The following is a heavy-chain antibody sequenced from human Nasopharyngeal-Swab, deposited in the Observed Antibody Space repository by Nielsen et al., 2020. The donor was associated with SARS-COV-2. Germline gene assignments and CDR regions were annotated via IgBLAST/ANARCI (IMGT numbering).Heavy chain of an antibody. V-gene: IGHV3-33*01. Sequence: GESLKISCAASGITFSSYAMHWVRQAPGKGLEWVAVVWYDGSTKYYADSVKGRFTISRDNSKNTLYLQLNSLRAEDTAVYFCARIPSGSGSYLSPLAPPYYYAMVVWGQGTTVTVSS. CDR2: VWYDGSTK. CDR1: GITFSSYA. D-gene: IGHD3-10*01. CDR3: ARIPSGSGSYLSPLAPPYYYAMVV. J-gene: IGHJ6*02.